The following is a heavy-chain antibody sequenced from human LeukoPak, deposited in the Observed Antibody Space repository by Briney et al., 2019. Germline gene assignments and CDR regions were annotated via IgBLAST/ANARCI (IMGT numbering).Heavy chain of an antibody. D-gene: IGHD6-13*01. J-gene: IGHJ4*02. V-gene: IGHV3-7*01. CDR3: AKDRVTAAGYYFDY. CDR1: GFTFSSYW. Sequence: GGSLRLSCAASGFTFSSYWMSWVRQAPGMGLEWVANIKQDGSEKYYVDSVKGRFTISRDNAKNTLYLQMTSLRAEDTAVYYCAKDRVTAAGYYFDYWGQGTLVTVSS. CDR2: IKQDGSEK.